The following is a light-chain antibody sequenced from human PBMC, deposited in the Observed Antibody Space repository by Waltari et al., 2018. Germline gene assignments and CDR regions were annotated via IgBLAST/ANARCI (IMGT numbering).Light chain of an antibody. CDR3: SSFTSSTTGI. V-gene: IGLV2-14*03. CDR1: SSDSGGYEY. Sequence: SALTQPDSVSGSPGQSITIPCIGISSDSGGYEYVLVYQQHPGKTPQVLIYDGNNRPSGVSNRFSGSKSGSSASLTISGLQAEDEADYYCSSFTSSTTGIFGGGTKVTVL. CDR2: DGN. J-gene: IGLJ2*01.